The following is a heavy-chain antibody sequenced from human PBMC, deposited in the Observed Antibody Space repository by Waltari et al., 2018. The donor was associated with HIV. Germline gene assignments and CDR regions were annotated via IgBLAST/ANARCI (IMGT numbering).Heavy chain of an antibody. D-gene: IGHD2-21*02. Sequence: EAPLAQTGGGLARQGGSLRPCCKGCGLAVKSIRLHWARQVPGKAPEWIAYISEGRGYHVIYAASVEGRCLVSRDNAENSVFLEMRGLSEDDTAVYFCARDLCRPSDGHCSRIFDAWGQG. CDR3: ARDLCRPSDGHCSRIFDA. CDR1: GLAVKSIR. CDR2: ISEGRGYHV. V-gene: IGHV3-48*02. J-gene: IGHJ4*02.